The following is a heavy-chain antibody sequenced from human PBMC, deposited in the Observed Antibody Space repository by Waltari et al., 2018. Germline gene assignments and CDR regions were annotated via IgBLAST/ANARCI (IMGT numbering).Heavy chain of an antibody. CDR3: ARVGDGFDY. Sequence: QGQMVQSGAEVKQPGASVKVSCKASGYTFSNYGISWLRQAPGQGLEWMGWISAYNGNTNYAQKFQGRLTMTTEILAGTIYMELRGLTSDDTATYYCARVGDGFDYWGQGTLVIVSS. CDR1: GYTFSNYG. CDR2: ISAYNGNT. J-gene: IGHJ4*02. V-gene: IGHV1-18*04. D-gene: IGHD3-10*01.